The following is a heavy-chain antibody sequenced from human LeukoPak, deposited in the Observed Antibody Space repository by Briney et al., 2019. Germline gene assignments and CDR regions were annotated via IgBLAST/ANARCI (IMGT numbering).Heavy chain of an antibody. CDR3: ARDARLVRRPILLWFGELAFDP. CDR1: GFTFSSYG. V-gene: IGHV3-30*02. D-gene: IGHD3-10*01. Sequence: GGSLRLSCAASGFTFSSYGMHWVRQAPGKGLEWVAFIRYDGSNKYYADSVKGRFTISRDNSKNTLYLQMNSLRAEDTAVYYCARDARLVRRPILLWFGELAFDPWGQGTLVTVSS. CDR2: IRYDGSNK. J-gene: IGHJ5*02.